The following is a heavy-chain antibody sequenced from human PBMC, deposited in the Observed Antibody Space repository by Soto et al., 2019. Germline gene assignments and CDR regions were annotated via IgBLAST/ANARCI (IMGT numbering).Heavy chain of an antibody. V-gene: IGHV1-2*04. CDR2: INPNSGGT. CDR1: GYTFTGYY. J-gene: IGHJ4*02. D-gene: IGHD3-22*01. Sequence: ASVKVSCKASGYTFTGYYMHWVRQAPGQGLEWMGWINPNSGGTNYAQKFQGWVTMTRDTSISTAYMELSSLRSEDTAVYYCASRAYYDSSGYYQRAFDYWGQGTLVTVSS. CDR3: ASRAYYDSSGYYQRAFDY.